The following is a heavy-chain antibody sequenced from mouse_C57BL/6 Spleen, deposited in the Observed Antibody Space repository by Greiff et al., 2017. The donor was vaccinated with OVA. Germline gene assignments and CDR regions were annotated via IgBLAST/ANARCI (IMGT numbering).Heavy chain of an antibody. CDR3: ARWGYGSSYKNYFDY. Sequence: VKLQESGPELVKPGASVKISCKASGYAFSSSWMNWVKQRPGKGLEWIGRIYPGDGDTNYNGKFKGKATLTADKSSSTAYMQLSSLTSEDSAVYFCARWGYGSSYKNYFDYWGQGTTLTVSS. D-gene: IGHD1-1*01. J-gene: IGHJ2*01. CDR2: IYPGDGDT. CDR1: GYAFSSSW. V-gene: IGHV1-82*01.